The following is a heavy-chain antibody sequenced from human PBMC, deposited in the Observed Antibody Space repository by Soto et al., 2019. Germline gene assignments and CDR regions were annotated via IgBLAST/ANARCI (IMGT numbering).Heavy chain of an antibody. CDR1: GGNXSSYA. Sequence: GXAXKVSCRASGGNXSSYASGLVRQAPGRGLEWMGGIIPICGTENYAQKFKGIVTITADKSTITAYMELSSLRSEDTAGYYFASDGYSSRYRSSNWFAPCRQGSLV. D-gene: IGHD5-18*01. J-gene: IGHJ5*02. CDR3: ASDGYSSRYRSSNWFAP. CDR2: IIPICGTE. V-gene: IGHV1-69*06.